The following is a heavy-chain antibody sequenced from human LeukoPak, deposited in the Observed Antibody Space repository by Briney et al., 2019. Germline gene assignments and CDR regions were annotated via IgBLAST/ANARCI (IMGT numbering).Heavy chain of an antibody. CDR1: GGSISSDVYY. CDR2: VYHSGSS. D-gene: IGHD5-18*01. CDR3: ARGGGYTYGRHFDY. J-gene: IGHJ4*02. V-gene: IGHV4-30-2*01. Sequence: SETLSLTCTVSGGSISSDVYYWSWIRQPPGKGLEWIGYVYHSGSSFYNPSLKSRVTISVDRSKNQFSLRLSSVTAADTAVYYCARGGGYTYGRHFDYWGQGTLVTVSS.